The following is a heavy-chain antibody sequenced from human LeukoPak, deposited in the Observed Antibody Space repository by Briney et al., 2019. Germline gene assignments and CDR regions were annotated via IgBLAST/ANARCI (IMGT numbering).Heavy chain of an antibody. CDR3: ASGVGVPAAPFDY. Sequence: PGGSLRLSCAASGFTFSSYGMHWVRQAPGKGLEWVAVIWYDGSNKYYADSVKGRFTISRDNSKNTLYLQMNSLRAEATAVYCCASGVGVPAAPFDYWGQGTLVTVSS. V-gene: IGHV3-33*01. CDR1: GFTFSSYG. CDR2: IWYDGSNK. D-gene: IGHD2-2*01. J-gene: IGHJ4*02.